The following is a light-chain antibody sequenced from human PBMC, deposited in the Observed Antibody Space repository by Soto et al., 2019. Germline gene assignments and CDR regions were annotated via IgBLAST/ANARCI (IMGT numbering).Light chain of an antibody. CDR1: SSDVGGYNY. CDR3: ISYASSSTLVL. V-gene: IGLV2-14*01. CDR2: EVS. Sequence: QSALTQPASVSGSTGQSITISSTGTSSDVGGYNYVSWYQQHPGKAPKLMIYEVSHRPSGVSDRFSGSKSGNTASLTISGLLAEDEADYYCISYASSSTLVLFGGGTKVTVL. J-gene: IGLJ2*01.